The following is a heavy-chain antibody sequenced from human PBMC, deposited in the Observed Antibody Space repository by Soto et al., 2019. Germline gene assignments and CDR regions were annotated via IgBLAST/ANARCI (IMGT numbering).Heavy chain of an antibody. J-gene: IGHJ4*02. CDR1: GFTFSNYA. V-gene: IGHV3-23*01. CDR2: INTGGDKT. CDR3: AKKFYHQFES. Sequence: EVQLLESGGGLVQPGGSLRLSCAASGFTFSNYAMGWVRQAPGKGLEWVSAINTGGDKTHYADSVKGRFTISRDNSKNTLYLQMHSLRGEDTATYYCAKKFYHQFESWGQGTLLTVSS. D-gene: IGHD2-2*01.